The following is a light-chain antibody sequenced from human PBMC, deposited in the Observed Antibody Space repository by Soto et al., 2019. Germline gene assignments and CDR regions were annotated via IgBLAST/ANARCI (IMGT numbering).Light chain of an antibody. V-gene: IGKV1-33*01. CDR2: DAS. CDR3: QQYDNVPYT. Sequence: DIQMTQSPSSLSASIGDRVTITCQASQDINNYLNWYQQKPGKAPKLLIYDASNLETGVPSRFSGSGSGTDFTFTCSSLQPEDIATYFCQQYDNVPYTFGQGTKLEI. J-gene: IGKJ2*01. CDR1: QDINNY.